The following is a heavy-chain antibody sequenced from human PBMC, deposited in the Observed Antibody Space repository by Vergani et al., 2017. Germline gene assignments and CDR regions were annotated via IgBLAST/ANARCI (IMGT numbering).Heavy chain of an antibody. CDR3: ATPQTVTTGDMEV. Sequence: EVQLVQSGAEVKKPGATMKISCKVSGYTFTDHYMHWVKQAHGKGLEWMGLVDPEDGETIYAEKFKGRVTIAADTFTDTAHLELSRLSSEETAVYYCATPQTVTTGDMEVWGQGTTVTVSS. J-gene: IGHJ6*02. CDR2: VDPEDGET. V-gene: IGHV1-69-2*01. CDR1: GYTFTDHY. D-gene: IGHD4-17*01.